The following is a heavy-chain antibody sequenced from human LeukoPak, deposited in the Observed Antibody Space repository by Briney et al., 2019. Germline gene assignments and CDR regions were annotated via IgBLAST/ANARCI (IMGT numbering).Heavy chain of an antibody. J-gene: IGHJ4*02. Sequence: ASVKVSCKASGYTFTGYYMHWVRQAPGQGLEWMGWINPNSGGTNYAQKFQGRVTMTRDTTISTAYMELSRLRSDDTAVYYWARERRYCSSTSCYKTLDYWGQGTLVTVSS. D-gene: IGHD2-2*02. V-gene: IGHV1-2*02. CDR1: GYTFTGYY. CDR2: INPNSGGT. CDR3: ARERRYCSSTSCYKTLDY.